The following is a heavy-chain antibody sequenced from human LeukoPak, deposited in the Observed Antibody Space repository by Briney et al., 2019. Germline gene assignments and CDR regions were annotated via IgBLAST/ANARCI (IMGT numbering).Heavy chain of an antibody. J-gene: IGHJ4*02. CDR2: VYYSGST. CDR1: GDSISTYY. CDR3: VRLQAVTGNFDY. Sequence: ASETLSLTCSVSGDSISTYYWSWIRQPPGKALEWIGYVYYSGSTDYNPSLKSRVTISVDTSKKQFSLNLNSVTAADTAVYYCVRLQAVTGNFDYWGQGALVTVSS. V-gene: IGHV4-59*01. D-gene: IGHD1-20*01.